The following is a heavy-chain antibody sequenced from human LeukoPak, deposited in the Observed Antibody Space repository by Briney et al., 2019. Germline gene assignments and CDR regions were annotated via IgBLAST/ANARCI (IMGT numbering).Heavy chain of an antibody. V-gene: IGHV4-4*09. CDR1: GGSISSYY. CDR3: ARRATTWHYSYMDV. CDR2: IYTSGST. D-gene: IGHD2/OR15-2a*01. Sequence: SETLSLPGTVSGGSISSYYWSWIPPPPGKGLEWIGYIYTSGSTNYNPSLKSRVTRSVDTSKSQFSLKLSSVTAADTVVYYCARRATTWHYSYMDVWGKGTTVTVSS. J-gene: IGHJ6*03.